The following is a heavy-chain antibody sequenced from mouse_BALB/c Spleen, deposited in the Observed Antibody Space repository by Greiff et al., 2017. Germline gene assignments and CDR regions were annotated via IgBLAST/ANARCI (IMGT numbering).Heavy chain of an antibody. CDR1: GFSLTSYD. D-gene: IGHD3-1*01. CDR3: VREGDGPWFAY. V-gene: IGHV2-9-2*01. Sequence: VQLQQSGPGLVAPSQSLSITCTVSGFSLTSYDISWIRQPPGKGLEWLGVIWTGGGTNYNSAFMSRLSISKDNSKSQVFLKMSSLQTDDTAIYCCVREGDGPWFAYWGQGTLVTVSA. CDR2: IWTGGGT. J-gene: IGHJ3*01.